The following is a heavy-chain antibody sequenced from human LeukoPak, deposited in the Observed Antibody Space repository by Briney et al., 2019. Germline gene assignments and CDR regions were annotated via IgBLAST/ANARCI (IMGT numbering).Heavy chain of an antibody. D-gene: IGHD3-10*02. J-gene: IGHJ5*02. Sequence: GGSLRLSCAASGFTVTSNYMSWVRQAPGRGLEWVSIIYSGGGAYYADSVKGRFTISRDNSRNTLFLQMNSLRTEDTAMYYCARVFPPNWFDPWGQGTLVTVSS. CDR3: ARVFPPNWFDP. V-gene: IGHV3-66*01. CDR2: IYSGGGA. CDR1: GFTVTSNY.